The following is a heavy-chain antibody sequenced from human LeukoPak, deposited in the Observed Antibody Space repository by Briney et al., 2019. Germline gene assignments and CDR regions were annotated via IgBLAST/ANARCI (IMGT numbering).Heavy chain of an antibody. V-gene: IGHV4-30-2*01. CDR1: GGSISSGGYS. CDR2: IYHSGST. D-gene: IGHD4-17*01. J-gene: IGHJ4*02. Sequence: SQTLSLTCAVSGGSISSGGYSWSWIRQPPGKGLEWIGYIYHSGSTYYNPSLKSRVTISVDRSKNQFSLKLSPVTAADTAVYYCARAGDYVDYWGQGTLVTVSS. CDR3: ARAGDYVDY.